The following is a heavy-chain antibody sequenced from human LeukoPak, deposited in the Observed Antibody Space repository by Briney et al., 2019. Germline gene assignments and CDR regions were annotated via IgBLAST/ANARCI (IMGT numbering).Heavy chain of an antibody. Sequence: PGGSLRLSCAASGFTVSSNYMSWVRQAPGKGLEWVSVIYSGGSTYYADSVKGRFTISRDNARNTLFLQMNSLRAEDTSVYYCALSSGAFKSTDYWGQGTLVTVSS. CDR1: GFTVSSNY. J-gene: IGHJ4*02. V-gene: IGHV3-53*01. D-gene: IGHD3-10*01. CDR3: ALSSGAFKSTDY. CDR2: IYSGGST.